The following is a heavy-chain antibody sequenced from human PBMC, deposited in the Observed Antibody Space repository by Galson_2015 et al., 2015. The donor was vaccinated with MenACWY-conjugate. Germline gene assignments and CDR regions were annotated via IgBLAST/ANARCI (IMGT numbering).Heavy chain of an antibody. CDR2: IYNIGST. Sequence: SLTCTVSGGSISSYYWSWIRQPPGKGLEWIGYIYNIGSTNYNPSLKSRVTISVDTSKNQFSLKLSSVTAADTAVYYCAGATVGGRLFQHWGQGTLVTVSS. CDR1: GGSISSYY. V-gene: IGHV4-59*01. D-gene: IGHD3-10*01. CDR3: AGATVGGRLFQH. J-gene: IGHJ1*01.